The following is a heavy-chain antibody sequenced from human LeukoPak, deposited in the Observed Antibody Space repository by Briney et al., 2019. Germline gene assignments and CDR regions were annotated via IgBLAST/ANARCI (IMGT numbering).Heavy chain of an antibody. CDR1: GFTFSSYW. CDR2: INSAGGST. Sequence: GGSLRLSCAASGFTFSSYWMHWVRQAPGKGLVWVSRINSAGGSTSYADSVKGRFTISRDNAKNTLYLQMNSLRAEDTAVYSCARDQYTNSGNWFDPWGQGTLVTVSS. CDR3: ARDQYTNSGNWFDP. V-gene: IGHV3-74*01. J-gene: IGHJ5*02. D-gene: IGHD7-27*01.